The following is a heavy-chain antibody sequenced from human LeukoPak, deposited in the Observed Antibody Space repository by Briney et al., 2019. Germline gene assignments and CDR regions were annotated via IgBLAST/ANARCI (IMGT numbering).Heavy chain of an antibody. V-gene: IGHV3-23*01. CDR2: ISGSGGNT. D-gene: IGHD6-19*01. CDR3: AKVDQWPSDY. Sequence: GGSLRLSCAASGFTFSSSAMSWVRQAPGKGLEWVSAISGSGGNTYYAGSVKGRFTISRDSSKNTLYLQMNSLRAEDTAVYYCAKVDQWPSDYWGQGTLVTVSS. CDR1: GFTFSSSA. J-gene: IGHJ4*02.